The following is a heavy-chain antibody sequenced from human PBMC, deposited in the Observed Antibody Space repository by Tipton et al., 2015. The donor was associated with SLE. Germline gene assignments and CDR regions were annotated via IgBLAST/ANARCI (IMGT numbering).Heavy chain of an antibody. CDR3: ARRGVGATYWYFDL. J-gene: IGHJ2*01. CDR1: GGSIISSSHY. Sequence: GLVKPSETLSLTCTVSGGSIISSSHYWGWIRQPPGKGLEYIGSIYYSGSPYYNPSLKSRVTISLDTSKNQFSLKLSSLTAADTAVYYCARRGVGATYWYFDLWGRGTLVTVSS. D-gene: IGHD1-26*01. V-gene: IGHV4-39*01. CDR2: IYYSGSP.